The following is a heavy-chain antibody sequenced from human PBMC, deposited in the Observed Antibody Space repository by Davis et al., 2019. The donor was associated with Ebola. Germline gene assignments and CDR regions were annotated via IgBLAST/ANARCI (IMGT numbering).Heavy chain of an antibody. D-gene: IGHD3-16*01. Sequence: SETLSLTCTVSGGSISSSSYYWGWIRQPPGKGLEWIGSIYYSGSTYYNPSLKSRVTISVDTSKNQFSLKLSSVTAADTAVYYCARDLYHWFDPWGQGTLVTVSS. V-gene: IGHV4-39*07. CDR1: GGSISSSSYY. J-gene: IGHJ5*02. CDR2: IYYSGST. CDR3: ARDLYHWFDP.